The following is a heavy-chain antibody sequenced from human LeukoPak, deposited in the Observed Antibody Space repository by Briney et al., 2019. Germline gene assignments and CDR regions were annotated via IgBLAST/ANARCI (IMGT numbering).Heavy chain of an antibody. D-gene: IGHD3-10*01. CDR2: ISGSGGST. CDR3: ATGPIRGVNSKGEVFDY. V-gene: IGHV3-23*01. J-gene: IGHJ4*02. CDR1: GFTFSSYA. Sequence: PGGSLRLSCAASGFTFSSYAMSWVRQAPGKGLEWVSAISGSGGSTDYADSVKGRFTISRDNSKNTLYLQMNSLRAEDTAVYYCATGPIRGVNSKGEVFDYWGQGTLVTVPS.